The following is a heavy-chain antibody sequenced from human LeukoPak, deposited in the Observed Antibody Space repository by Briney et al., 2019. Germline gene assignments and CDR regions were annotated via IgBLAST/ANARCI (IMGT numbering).Heavy chain of an antibody. J-gene: IGHJ1*01. Sequence: GGSLRLSCAASGFTFSSYSMNWDRQAPGKGLEWVSVIYSGGSTYYADSVKGRFTISRDNSKNTLYLQMNSLRAEDTAVYFCARGGSSWSRTGYFQHWGQGTLVTVSS. CDR1: GFTFSSYS. D-gene: IGHD6-13*01. CDR2: IYSGGST. V-gene: IGHV3-53*01. CDR3: ARGGSSWSRTGYFQH.